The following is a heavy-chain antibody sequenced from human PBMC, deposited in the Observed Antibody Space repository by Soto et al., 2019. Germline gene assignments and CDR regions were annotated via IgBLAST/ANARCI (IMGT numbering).Heavy chain of an antibody. CDR1: GYTFTSYG. V-gene: IGHV1-18*01. Sequence: ASVKVSCKASGYTFTSYGISWVRQAPGQGPEWMGWISAYNGNTNYAQKLQGRVTMTTDTSTSTAYMELRSLRSDDTAVYYCAREMVRGVRQRPIDYWGQGTLVTVSS. J-gene: IGHJ4*02. CDR2: ISAYNGNT. CDR3: AREMVRGVRQRPIDY. D-gene: IGHD3-10*01.